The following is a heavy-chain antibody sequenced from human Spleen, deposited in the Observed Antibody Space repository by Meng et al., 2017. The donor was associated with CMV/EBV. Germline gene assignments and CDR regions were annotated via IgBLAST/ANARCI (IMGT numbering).Heavy chain of an antibody. CDR3: ARARATGTDTSSPDS. CDR1: GFPFRSYA. Sequence: GESLKISCAASGFPFRSYAMHWVRQAPGKGLEWVAVVSHHGRNKYYADSVKGRFTISRDNSKNTLYLHMNSLRAEDWAVFYCARARATGTDTSSPDSWGQGTLVTVSS. CDR2: VSHHGRNK. J-gene: IGHJ4*02. D-gene: IGHD6-13*01. V-gene: IGHV3-30*04.